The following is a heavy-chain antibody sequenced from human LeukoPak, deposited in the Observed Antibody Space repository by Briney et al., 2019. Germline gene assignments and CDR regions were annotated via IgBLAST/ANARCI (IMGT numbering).Heavy chain of an antibody. CDR2: INPNSGGT. V-gene: IGHV1-2*02. CDR1: GCTFTGYY. CDR3: ALGRITIFGVVISYYYGMDV. Sequence: ASVKVSCKASGCTFTGYYMHWVRQAPGQGLEWMGWINPNSGGTNYAQKFQGRVTMTRDTSISTAYMELSRLRSDDTAVYYCALGRITIFGVVISYYYGMDVWGQGTTVTVSS. J-gene: IGHJ6*02. D-gene: IGHD3-3*01.